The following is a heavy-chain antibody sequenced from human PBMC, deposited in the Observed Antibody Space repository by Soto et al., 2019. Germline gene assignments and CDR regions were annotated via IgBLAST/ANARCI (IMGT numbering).Heavy chain of an antibody. V-gene: IGHV3-9*01. J-gene: IGHJ5*02. D-gene: IGHD3-22*01. CDR3: AKGRGALTVVSNWFDP. CDR2: INWNSGIT. Sequence: GGSLRLFCAAIGFTFEDHAMHWIRQVPGKGLEWVAGINWNSGITGYADSVKGRFTISRDNANNSLHLEMNSLKSEDTALYYCAKGRGALTVVSNWFDPWGQGTLVTVSS. CDR1: GFTFEDHA.